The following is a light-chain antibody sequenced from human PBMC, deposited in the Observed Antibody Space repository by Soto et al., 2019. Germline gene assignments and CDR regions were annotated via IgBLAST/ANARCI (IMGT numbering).Light chain of an antibody. Sequence: QSVLTQPPSASGSPGQSVIISCTGTSSDVGGYDCVSWYQQYPGKAPKLMIYEVSKRPSGVPDRFSGSKSGNTASLTVSGLQAEDEADYYCSSYAGSYTVIFGGGTQLTVL. J-gene: IGLJ2*01. V-gene: IGLV2-8*01. CDR3: SSYAGSYTVI. CDR2: EVS. CDR1: SSDVGGYDC.